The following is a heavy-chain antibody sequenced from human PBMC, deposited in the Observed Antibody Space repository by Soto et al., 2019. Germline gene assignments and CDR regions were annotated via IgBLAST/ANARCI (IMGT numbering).Heavy chain of an antibody. V-gene: IGHV5-51*01. D-gene: IGHD6-19*01. CDR2: IYPGDSDT. J-gene: IGHJ6*03. CDR1: GYSFTSYW. Sequence: EVQLVQSGAEVKKPGESLKISCKGSGYSFTSYWIGWVRQMPGKGLEWMGIIYPGDSDTRYSPSFQGQVTISADKSISTAYLQWSSLKASDTAMYYCARHRRMEGAVAGPRGVGGAVYYYMDVWGKGTTVTVSS. CDR3: ARHRRMEGAVAGPRGVGGAVYYYMDV.